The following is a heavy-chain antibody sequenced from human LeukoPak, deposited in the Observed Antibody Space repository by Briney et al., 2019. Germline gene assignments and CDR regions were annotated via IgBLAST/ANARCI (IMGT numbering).Heavy chain of an antibody. Sequence: PSETLSLTCTVSGGSMSSYSWSWIRQPPGEGLEWIGFIYYSGSTNYNPSLKSRVTISVDTSKNQFSLKLSSVTAADTAVYYCARAAYGGNSAEFLDYWGQGTLVTVSS. V-gene: IGHV4-59*12. J-gene: IGHJ4*02. CDR2: IYYSGST. D-gene: IGHD4-23*01. CDR1: GGSMSSYS. CDR3: ARAAYGGNSAEFLDY.